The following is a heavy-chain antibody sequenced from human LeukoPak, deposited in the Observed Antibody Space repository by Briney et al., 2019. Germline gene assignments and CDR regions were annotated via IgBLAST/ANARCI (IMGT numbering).Heavy chain of an antibody. CDR1: GYTFTSYA. Sequence: ASVKVSCKTSGYTFTSYAISWVRQAPGQGLEWMGWISAYNGNTDYAQKFQGRVTMTTDTSTSTAYMELRSLRSDDTAVYYCARDHHLGAPVEDIWGQGTMVTVSS. CDR2: ISAYNGNT. J-gene: IGHJ3*02. CDR3: ARDHHLGAPVEDI. D-gene: IGHD6-6*01. V-gene: IGHV1-18*01.